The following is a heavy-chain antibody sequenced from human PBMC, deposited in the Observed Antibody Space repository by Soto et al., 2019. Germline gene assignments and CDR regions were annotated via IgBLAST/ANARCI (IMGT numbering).Heavy chain of an antibody. V-gene: IGHV4-59*08. Sequence: SETLSLTCTVSGGTISSWYWSWIRQPPGKGLEWIGYIYYSGSTNCNPSLKSRVTISVDTSKNQFSLKLSSVTAADTAMYYCARPIGALSTTDFTYWGQGTLVTVSS. J-gene: IGHJ4*02. CDR2: IYYSGST. D-gene: IGHD3-22*01. CDR3: ARPIGALSTTDFTY. CDR1: GGTISSWY.